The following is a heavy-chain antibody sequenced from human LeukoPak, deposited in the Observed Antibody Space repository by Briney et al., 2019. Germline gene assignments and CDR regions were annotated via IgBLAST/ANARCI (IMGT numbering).Heavy chain of an antibody. D-gene: IGHD3-3*01. Sequence: KSSETLSLTCAVSGYSISSGYYWGWIRQPPGKELEWMGSIYHSGRSYYNPSLKSRVTISVDTSKNQFSLKLGSVTAADTAVYYCARHGKYYFWSGYTRYGYNSPYYFDYWGQGTLVTVSS. CDR3: ARHGKYYFWSGYTRYGYNSPYYFDY. CDR1: GYSISSGYY. J-gene: IGHJ4*02. CDR2: IYHSGRS. V-gene: IGHV4-38-2*01.